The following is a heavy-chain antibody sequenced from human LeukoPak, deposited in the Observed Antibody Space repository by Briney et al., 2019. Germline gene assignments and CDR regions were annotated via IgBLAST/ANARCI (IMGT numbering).Heavy chain of an antibody. CDR1: GASISSYY. J-gene: IGHJ4*02. Sequence: SETLSPTCTVSGASISSYYWSWIRQPAGKGLEWIGRFYSSGSTNYNPSLKSRVTMSVDTSKNQFSLKLSSVTAADTAVYYCARDLDSYSSTWYPYTSGWYLDYWGQGTLVTVSS. D-gene: IGHD6-13*01. CDR2: FYSSGST. CDR3: ARDLDSYSSTWYPYTSGWYLDY. V-gene: IGHV4-4*07.